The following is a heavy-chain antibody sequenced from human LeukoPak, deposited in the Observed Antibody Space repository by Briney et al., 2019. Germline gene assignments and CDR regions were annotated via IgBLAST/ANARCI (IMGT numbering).Heavy chain of an antibody. J-gene: IGHJ5*02. V-gene: IGHV4-59*01. CDR3: AREVVGATTWFDP. D-gene: IGHD1-26*01. CDR1: GGSISSYY. Sequence: SETLSFTSTVSGGSISSYYWSWMRHRPGHGLVWIVYTYYSGSNNYHPSLKSRVTISVDTSKNQFSLKLSSVTAADAAVYYCAREVVGATTWFDPWGQGTLVTVSS. CDR2: TYYSGSN.